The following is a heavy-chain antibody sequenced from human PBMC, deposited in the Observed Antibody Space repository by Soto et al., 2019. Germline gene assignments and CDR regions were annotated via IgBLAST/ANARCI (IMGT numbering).Heavy chain of an antibody. Sequence: LRLSCAASGFTFSSYAMSWVRQAPGKGLEWVSAISGSGGSTYYADSVKGRFTISRDNSKNTLYLQMNSLRAEDTAVYYCAKDLGGYSGYAPYWYYGMDVWGQGTTVTVSS. J-gene: IGHJ6*02. CDR1: GFTFSSYA. CDR2: ISGSGGST. CDR3: AKDLGGYSGYAPYWYYGMDV. V-gene: IGHV3-23*01. D-gene: IGHD5-12*01.